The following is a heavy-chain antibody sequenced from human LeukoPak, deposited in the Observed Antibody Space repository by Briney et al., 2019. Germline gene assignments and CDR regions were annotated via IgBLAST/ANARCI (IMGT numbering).Heavy chain of an antibody. J-gene: IGHJ5*02. V-gene: IGHV4-34*01. CDR3: ARGYDFFDP. CDR2: INHSGST. Sequence: SETLSVTCAVYGGSFSGYYWSWIRQPPGKGLEWIGEINHSGSTYYNPSLKSRVTMSVDTSKNQFSLKLSSVTAVDTAVYYCARGYDFFDPWGQGTLVTVSS. D-gene: IGHD3-3*01. CDR1: GGSFSGYY.